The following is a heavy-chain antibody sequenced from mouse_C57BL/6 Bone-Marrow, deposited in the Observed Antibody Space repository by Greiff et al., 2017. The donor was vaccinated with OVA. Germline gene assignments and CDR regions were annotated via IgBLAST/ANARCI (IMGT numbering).Heavy chain of an antibody. V-gene: IGHV1-61*01. CDR2: IYPSDSET. CDR1: GYTFTSYW. Sequence: QVQLQQPGAELVRPGSSVKLSCKASGYTFTSYWMDWVKQRPGQGLEWIGNIYPSDSETHYNQKFKDKATLTVDKSSSTAYMQPSSLTSEDSAVYYCARDYGSSYYFDYWGQGTTLTVSS. D-gene: IGHD1-1*01. CDR3: ARDYGSSYYFDY. J-gene: IGHJ2*01.